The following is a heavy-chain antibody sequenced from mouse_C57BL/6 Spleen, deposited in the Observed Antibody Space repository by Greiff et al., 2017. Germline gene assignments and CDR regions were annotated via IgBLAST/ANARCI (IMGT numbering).Heavy chain of an antibody. CDR2: IYPRSGNT. D-gene: IGHD2-2*01. V-gene: IGHV1-81*01. CDR1: GYTFTSYG. CDR3: ARSGLLWLRKDY. J-gene: IGHJ2*01. Sequence: VQLQQSGAELARPGASVKLSCKASGYTFTSYGISWVKQRTGQGLEWIGEIYPRSGNTYYNEKFKGKATLTADKSSSPAYMELRSLTSEDSAVYFCARSGLLWLRKDYWGQGTTLTVSS.